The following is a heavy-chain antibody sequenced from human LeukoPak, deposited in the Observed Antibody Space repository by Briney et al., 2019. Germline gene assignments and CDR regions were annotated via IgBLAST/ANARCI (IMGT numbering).Heavy chain of an antibody. Sequence: GSLRLSCTASGFTFIMYAMSWVRQAPGKGLESVASIIYDGRHTYYATSVKGRFTISRDSSQNTLYLQMNSLRAEDTALYYCAKDGLSYDGSTHVYYFQSLGQGTLVTVSS. CDR3: AKDGLSYDGSTHVYYFQS. J-gene: IGHJ4*02. CDR2: IIYDGRHT. V-gene: IGHV3-23*01. D-gene: IGHD3-22*01. CDR1: GFTFIMYA.